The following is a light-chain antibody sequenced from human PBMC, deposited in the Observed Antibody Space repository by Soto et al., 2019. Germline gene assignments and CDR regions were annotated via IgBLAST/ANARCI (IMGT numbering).Light chain of an antibody. CDR2: GVS. V-gene: IGKV3-20*01. Sequence: EIVLTQSPGTLSLSPGERATLSCRASQSVPSNFLAWYQQKPGQAPILVIYGVSRRATGIPDRFSGSGSGTDFTLTISRLEPEDFAVYSCQQYDSSLTFGQGTKVEIK. CDR3: QQYDSSLT. J-gene: IGKJ1*01. CDR1: QSVPSNF.